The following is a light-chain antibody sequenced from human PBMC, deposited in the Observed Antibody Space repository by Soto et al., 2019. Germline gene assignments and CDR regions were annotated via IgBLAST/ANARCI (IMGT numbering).Light chain of an antibody. V-gene: IGKV3-15*01. Sequence: EIVMTQSPAPLSVSPGERATLSCRASQSVSSNLAWYQQKPGQAPRLLMYGASTRATGIPARFSGSGSGTEFTLTISSLQSEDFAVYYCQQYNNWPPLTFGGGTKVEIK. J-gene: IGKJ4*01. CDR1: QSVSSN. CDR3: QQYNNWPPLT. CDR2: GAS.